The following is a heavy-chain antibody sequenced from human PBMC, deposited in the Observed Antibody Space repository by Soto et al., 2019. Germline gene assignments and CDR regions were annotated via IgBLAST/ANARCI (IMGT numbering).Heavy chain of an antibody. Sequence: QLQLLESGPGLVKPSETLSLTCTVSGGSVSNNSYYWSWIRQPPGKGLEWIGYVYYTGSTNYNPSLKSRVTMSVDTSKNQFSLNLTSLTAADTAIYYCARANWYSEYWGQGTLVTVSS. D-gene: IGHD7-27*01. V-gene: IGHV4-61*01. CDR3: ARANWYSEY. CDR1: GGSVSNNSYY. J-gene: IGHJ4*02. CDR2: VYYTGST.